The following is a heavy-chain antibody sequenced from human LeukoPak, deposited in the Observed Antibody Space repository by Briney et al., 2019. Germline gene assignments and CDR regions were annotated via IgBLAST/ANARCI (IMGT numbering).Heavy chain of an antibody. D-gene: IGHD5-18*01. Sequence: SETLSLTCTVSGGSISSSSYYWGWIRQPPGKGLEWIGSIYYSGSTYYNPSLKSRVTISVDTSKNQFSLRLTSVTAADTAVYFCARDGYSYGLGWFDPWGQGTLVTVSS. CDR3: ARDGYSYGLGWFDP. CDR1: GGSISSSSYY. CDR2: IYYSGST. J-gene: IGHJ5*02. V-gene: IGHV4-39*07.